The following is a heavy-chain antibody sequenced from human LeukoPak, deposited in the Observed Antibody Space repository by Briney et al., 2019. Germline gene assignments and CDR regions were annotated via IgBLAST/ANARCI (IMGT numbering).Heavy chain of an antibody. CDR3: ATTSTAMVPYFDY. J-gene: IGHJ4*02. CDR2: ISAYNGNT. D-gene: IGHD5-18*01. CDR1: GYTFTSYG. V-gene: IGHV1-18*01. Sequence: GASVKVSCKASGYTFTSYGISWVRQAPGQGLEWMGWISAYNGNTNYAQKLQGRVTMTTDTSTSTAHMELRSLRSDDTAVYYCATTSTAMVPYFDYWGQGTLVTVSS.